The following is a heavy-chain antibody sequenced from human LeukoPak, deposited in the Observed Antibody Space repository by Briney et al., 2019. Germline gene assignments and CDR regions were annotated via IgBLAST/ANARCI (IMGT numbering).Heavy chain of an antibody. CDR1: GDSVSSSNAA. D-gene: IGHD3-10*01. CDR3: ARGSITMVRGVITSFDY. V-gene: IGHV6-1*01. Sequence: SKTLSLSCAISGDSVSSSNAAWNWIRQCQSRGLEWLGRAYYRYTWYTDYAVSVKSRITINPDTSKNQFSLQLNSVTPADTAVYYCARGSITMVRGVITSFDYWGQGTLVTVSS. CDR2: AYYRYTWYT. J-gene: IGHJ4*02.